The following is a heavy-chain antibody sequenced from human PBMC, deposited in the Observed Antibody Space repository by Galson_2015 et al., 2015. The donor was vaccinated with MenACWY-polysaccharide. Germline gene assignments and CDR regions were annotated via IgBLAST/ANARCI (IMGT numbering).Heavy chain of an antibody. CDR2: IHSSGAT. CDR3: ARIGGMKRGNYYNYGWFDP. J-gene: IGHJ5*02. D-gene: IGHD5-24*01. V-gene: IGHV4-59*01. CDR1: GDSMTSYH. Sequence: TLSLTCTVSGDSMTSYHWTWIRQSPGRGLEWIAWIHSSGATKYSPSVSSRVTISIDTSRNHFSLNLRSVTTADTAVYFCARIGGMKRGNYYNYGWFDPWGQGTPVTVSS.